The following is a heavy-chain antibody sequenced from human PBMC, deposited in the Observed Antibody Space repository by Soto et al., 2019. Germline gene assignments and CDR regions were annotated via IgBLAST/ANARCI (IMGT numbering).Heavy chain of an antibody. J-gene: IGHJ6*03. Sequence: EVQLVESGGGLVQPGRSLRLSCAASGFTFDDYAMHWVRQAPGKGLEWVSGISWNSGSIGYADSVKGRFTISRDNGKNSLYLQMNSLRAEDTALYYCAKDSGDDYGDYDYYYMDVWGKGTTVTVSS. V-gene: IGHV3-9*01. D-gene: IGHD4-17*01. CDR1: GFTFDDYA. CDR2: ISWNSGSI. CDR3: AKDSGDDYGDYDYYYMDV.